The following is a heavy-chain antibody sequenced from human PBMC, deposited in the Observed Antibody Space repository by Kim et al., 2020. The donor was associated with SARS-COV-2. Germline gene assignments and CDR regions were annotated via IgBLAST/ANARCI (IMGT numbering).Heavy chain of an antibody. J-gene: IGHJ3*02. V-gene: IGHV4-39*01. D-gene: IGHD6-13*01. CDR3: ARHGKFFGVAAASYAFDI. Sequence: KSRVTISVDTSKNQFSLKLSSVTAADTAVYYCARHGKFFGVAAASYAFDIWGQGTMVTVSS.